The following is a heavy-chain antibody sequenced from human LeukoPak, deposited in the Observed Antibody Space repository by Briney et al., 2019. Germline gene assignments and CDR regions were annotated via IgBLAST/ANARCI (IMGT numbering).Heavy chain of an antibody. CDR2: IIPILGIA. CDR3: ARDPIATAGTPLDY. CDR1: GGTFSSYA. D-gene: IGHD6-13*01. Sequence: ASVKVSCKASGGTFSSYAISWVRQAPGQGLEWMGRIIPILGIANYAQKFQGRVTITADKSTSTAYMELSSLRSEDTAVYYCARDPIATAGTPLDYWGQGTLVTVSS. J-gene: IGHJ4*02. V-gene: IGHV1-69*04.